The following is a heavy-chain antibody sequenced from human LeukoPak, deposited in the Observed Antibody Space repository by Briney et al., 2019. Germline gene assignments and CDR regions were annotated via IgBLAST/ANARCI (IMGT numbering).Heavy chain of an antibody. J-gene: IGHJ3*02. V-gene: IGHV3-33*01. D-gene: IGHD3-10*01. CDR3: ARSQYGSGSGQNDASDI. CDR2: IWYDGSNK. Sequence: PGGSLRLSCEASGFIFSSYGMHWVRQAPGKGLEWVAVIWYDGSNKYYADSVKGRFTISRDDSKNTLYLQMNSLRVEDTAVYYCARSQYGSGSGQNDASDIWGQGTMVTVSS. CDR1: GFIFSSYG.